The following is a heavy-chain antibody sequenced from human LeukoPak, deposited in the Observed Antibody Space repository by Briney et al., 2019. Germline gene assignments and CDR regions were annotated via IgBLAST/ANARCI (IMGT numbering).Heavy chain of an antibody. CDR1: GGSISSYY. V-gene: IGHV4-59*01. D-gene: IGHD1-14*01. CDR3: ARSLYEPVFDY. CDR2: IYYSGST. Sequence: SETLSLTCTVSGGSISSYYWSWIRQPPGKGLEWIGYIYYSGSTNYNPPLKSRVTISVDTSKNQFSLKLSSVTAADTAVYYCARSLYEPVFDYWGQGTLVTVSS. J-gene: IGHJ4*02.